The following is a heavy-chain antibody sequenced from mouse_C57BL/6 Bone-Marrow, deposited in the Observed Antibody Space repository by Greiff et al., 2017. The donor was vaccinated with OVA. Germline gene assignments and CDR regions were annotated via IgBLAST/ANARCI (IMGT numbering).Heavy chain of an antibody. V-gene: IGHV1-81*01. CDR1: GYTFTSYG. CDR3: ARRRPWFTY. CDR2: IYPRSGNT. Sequence: QVQLQQSGAELARPGASVKLSCKASGYTFTSYGISWVKQRTGQGLEWIGEIYPRSGNTYYNEKFKGKATLTADKSSSTAYMELRSLTSEDSAVYFCARRRPWFTYWGQGTLVTGSA. D-gene: IGHD1-2*01. J-gene: IGHJ3*01.